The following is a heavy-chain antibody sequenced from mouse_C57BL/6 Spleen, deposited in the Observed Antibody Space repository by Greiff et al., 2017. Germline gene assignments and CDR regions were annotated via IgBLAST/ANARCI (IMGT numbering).Heavy chain of an antibody. V-gene: IGHV1-20*01. J-gene: IGHJ4*01. Sequence: VQLKESGPELVKPGDSVKISCKASGYSFTGYFMNWVMQSHGKSLEWIGRINPYNGDTFYNQKFKGKATLTVDKSSSTAHMELRSLTSEDSAVYYCARDDYDDGAMDYWGQGTSVTVSS. D-gene: IGHD2-4*01. CDR2: INPYNGDT. CDR3: ARDDYDDGAMDY. CDR1: GYSFTGYF.